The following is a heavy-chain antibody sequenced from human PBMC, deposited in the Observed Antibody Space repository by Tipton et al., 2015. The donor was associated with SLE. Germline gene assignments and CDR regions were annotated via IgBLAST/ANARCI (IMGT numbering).Heavy chain of an antibody. D-gene: IGHD3-3*01. CDR3: ASHDFWSGYYLFDP. CDR1: GGSISSSSYY. J-gene: IGHJ5*02. Sequence: TLSLTCTVSGGSISSSSYYWGWIRQPPGKGLEWIGSIYYSGGTYYNPSLKSRVTISVDTSKNQFSLKLSSVTAADTAVYYCASHDFWSGYYLFDPWGQGTLVTVSS. V-gene: IGHV4-39*01. CDR2: IYYSGGT.